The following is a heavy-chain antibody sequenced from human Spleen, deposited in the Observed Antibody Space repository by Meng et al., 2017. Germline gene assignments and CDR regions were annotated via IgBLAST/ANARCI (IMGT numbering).Heavy chain of an antibody. J-gene: IGHJ4*02. Sequence: QVQLQESGPGLVKPSQTLSLTCTVYGGSFSGSYWNWIRQPPGKGLEWIGEINHSGETDYNPSLQSRVTMSIDTSKNQFSLKLSSVTAADTAVYFCARGPDHAKTGYWGQGTLVTVSS. D-gene: IGHD3-9*01. CDR1: GGSFSGSY. CDR3: ARGPDHAKTGY. CDR2: INHSGET. V-gene: IGHV4-34*09.